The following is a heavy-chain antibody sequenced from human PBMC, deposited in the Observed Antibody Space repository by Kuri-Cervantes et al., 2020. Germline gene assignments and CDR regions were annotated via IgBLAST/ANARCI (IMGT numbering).Heavy chain of an antibody. CDR1: GFTFSSYS. D-gene: IGHD3-10*01. Sequence: LKISCAASGFTFSSYSMNWGRQAPGKGLEWVSSISSSSSYIYYADSVKGRFTISRDNAKNSLYLQMNSLRAEDTAVYYCARDGGDTGDAFDIWGKGTMVTVSS. CDR2: ISSSSSYI. V-gene: IGHV3-21*01. CDR3: ARDGGDTGDAFDI. J-gene: IGHJ3*02.